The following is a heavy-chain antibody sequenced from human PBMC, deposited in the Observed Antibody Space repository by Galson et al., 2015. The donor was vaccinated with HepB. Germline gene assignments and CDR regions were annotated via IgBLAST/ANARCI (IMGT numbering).Heavy chain of an antibody. CDR1: GFTFSSYA. CDR3: AKDLAPTLGYFDY. CDR2: ISGSGGST. Sequence: SLRLSCAASGFTFSSYAMSWVRQAPGKGLEWVSAISGSGGSTYYADSVKGRFTISRDNSKNTLYLQMNSLRAEDTAVYYCAKDLAPTLGYFDYWGQGTTVTVSS. V-gene: IGHV3-23*01. J-gene: IGHJ4*03.